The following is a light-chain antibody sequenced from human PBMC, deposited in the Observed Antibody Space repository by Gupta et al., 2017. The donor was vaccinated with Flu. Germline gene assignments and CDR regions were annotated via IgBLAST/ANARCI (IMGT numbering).Light chain of an antibody. CDR3: SSYRSSNTQV. CDR1: SSDVGGYNY. V-gene: IGLV2-14*01. J-gene: IGLJ3*02. CDR2: EVS. Sequence: SALPQPASVSGSPGQSITISCTGTSSDVGGYNYVSWYQQHPGKAPKLMIFEVSNRPAGVSNRFSGSKSGNTASLTISGLQAGDEADYYCSSYRSSNTQVFGGGTKLTVL.